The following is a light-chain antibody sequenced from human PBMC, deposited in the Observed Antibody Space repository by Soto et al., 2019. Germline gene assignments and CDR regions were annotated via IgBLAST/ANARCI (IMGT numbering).Light chain of an antibody. CDR3: QQYNNWPLT. V-gene: IGKV3-15*01. CDR2: GAS. J-gene: IGKJ4*01. Sequence: VLRQSGGTLSLSRGAKATLSCRASQCVSNNYLAWYQQKPGQAPRLLIYGASTRATGIPARFSGSGSGREFTLTISSLQSEDFAVYYCQQYNNWPLTFGGGTNVDI. CDR1: QCVSNN.